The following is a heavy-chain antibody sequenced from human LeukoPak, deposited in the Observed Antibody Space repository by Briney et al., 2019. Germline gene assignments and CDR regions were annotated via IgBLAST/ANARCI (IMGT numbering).Heavy chain of an antibody. V-gene: IGHV3-23*01. Sequence: GGSLRLSCAASGFTFSSYAMSWVRQAPGKGLEWVSAISGSGGSTYYADSVKGRFTISRDNSKNTLYLQMNSLRAEDTAVYYCARYSSSPLGGYYYMDVWGKGTTVTVSS. J-gene: IGHJ6*03. CDR3: ARYSSSPLGGYYYMDV. D-gene: IGHD6-6*01. CDR1: GFTFSSYA. CDR2: ISGSGGST.